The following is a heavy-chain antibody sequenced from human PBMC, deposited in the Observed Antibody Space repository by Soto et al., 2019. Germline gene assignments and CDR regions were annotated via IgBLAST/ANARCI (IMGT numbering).Heavy chain of an antibody. D-gene: IGHD2-21*02. CDR1: GGSFSGYY. CDR3: ARRYGGNSLVDY. Sequence: QVQLQQWGAGLLKPSETLSLTCAVYGGSFSGYYWSWIRQPPGKGLEWIGEINHSGSTNYNPSLKSPLPLSVHTSNHHFSLKLSSVTAADTAVYYCARRYGGNSLVDYWGQATLVTVSS. J-gene: IGHJ4*02. V-gene: IGHV4-34*01. CDR2: INHSGST.